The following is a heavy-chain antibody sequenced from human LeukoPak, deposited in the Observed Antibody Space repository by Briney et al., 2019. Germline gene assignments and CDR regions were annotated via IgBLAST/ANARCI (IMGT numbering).Heavy chain of an antibody. CDR1: GFSFSTYT. Sequence: GGSLRLSCVGSGFSFSTYTMNWVRQAPGKGLEWVSYISSSSSTIYYADSVKGRFTISRDDAKNSLYLQMNSLRAEDTAVYYCARESIQLWLRYFDYWGQGTLVTVSS. J-gene: IGHJ4*02. CDR2: ISSSSSTI. V-gene: IGHV3-48*01. D-gene: IGHD5-18*01. CDR3: ARESIQLWLRYFDY.